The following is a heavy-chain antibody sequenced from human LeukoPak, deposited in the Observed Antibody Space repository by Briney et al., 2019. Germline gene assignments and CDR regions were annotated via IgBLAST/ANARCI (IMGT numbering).Heavy chain of an antibody. Sequence: GGSLRLSCAASGFTFSSYSMNWVRQAPGKGLEWVSYISSSSTIYYADSVKGRFTISRDNAKNSLYLQMNSLRAEDTAVYYCAKGNYYDSSGLDYWGQGTLVTVSS. D-gene: IGHD3-22*01. V-gene: IGHV3-48*01. CDR3: AKGNYYDSSGLDY. CDR2: ISSSSTI. J-gene: IGHJ4*02. CDR1: GFTFSSYS.